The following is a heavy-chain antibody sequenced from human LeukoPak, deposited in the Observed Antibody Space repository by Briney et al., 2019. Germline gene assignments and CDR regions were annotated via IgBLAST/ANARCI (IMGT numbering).Heavy chain of an antibody. J-gene: IGHJ6*02. D-gene: IGHD2-2*01. CDR1: GGSISGYY. CDR2: IYDRGGT. Sequence: SETLSLTCTVSGGSISGYYWNWIRQPPGKGLEWIGNIYDRGGTNYDPSLRSRVTMSIDTSDGQFSLKLSSVTAADTAVYYCARAQREYCSSTSCYGTNTYYYYGMDVWGQGTTVTVSS. V-gene: IGHV4-59*01. CDR3: ARAQREYCSSTSCYGTNTYYYYGMDV.